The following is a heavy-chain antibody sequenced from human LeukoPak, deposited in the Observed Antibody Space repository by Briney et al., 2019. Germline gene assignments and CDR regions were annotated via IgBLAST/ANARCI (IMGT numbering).Heavy chain of an antibody. V-gene: IGHV3-7*05. CDR2: IKQDGSEV. J-gene: IGHJ4*02. Sequence: GGSLRLSCVGSGFTFSSHWMSWVRQAPGKGLEWVANIKQDGSEVDYVDSVKGRFTISRDNAKNSLYLQINSLRAEDTAVYYCARDQRYCSSSSCPWEPFDYWGQGTLVTVSS. CDR1: GFTFSSHW. D-gene: IGHD2-2*01. CDR3: ARDQRYCSSSSCPWEPFDY.